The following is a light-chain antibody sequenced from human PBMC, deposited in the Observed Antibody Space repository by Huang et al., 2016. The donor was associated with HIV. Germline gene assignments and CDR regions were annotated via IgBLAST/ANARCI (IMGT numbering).Light chain of an antibody. CDR2: GAS. CDR1: PRVGVN. J-gene: IGKJ2*01. Sequence: EVMMTQSPATLAVSLGDKASVSCRASPRVGVNLAWYQQKPGQAPTLLIYGASYRATGISARFSGSGSGTYFTLTISSLQSEDSAVYFCQQYDKWPGTFGQGTRLQI. CDR3: QQYDKWPGT. V-gene: IGKV3-15*01.